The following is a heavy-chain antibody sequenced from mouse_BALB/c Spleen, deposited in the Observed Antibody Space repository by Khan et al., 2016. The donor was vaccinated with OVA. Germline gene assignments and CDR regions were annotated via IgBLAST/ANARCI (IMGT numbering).Heavy chain of an antibody. Sequence: VQLQESGPELVKPGASVKMSCKASGYTFTDYVMNWVKQRTGQGLEWIGQIYPGSDSTYYNEKFKGKATLTADRSSSTAYMQLSSLTSEASAVYFCARAGWDVFAYWGQGTLVTVSA. V-gene: IGHV1-77*01. D-gene: IGHD4-1*01. CDR2: IYPGSDST. J-gene: IGHJ3*01. CDR1: GYTFTDYV. CDR3: ARAGWDVFAY.